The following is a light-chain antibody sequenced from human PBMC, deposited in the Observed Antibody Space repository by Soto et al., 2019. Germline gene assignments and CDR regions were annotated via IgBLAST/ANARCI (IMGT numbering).Light chain of an antibody. V-gene: IGLV2-14*01. CDR3: SSYTSSSIRV. J-gene: IGLJ1*01. CDR1: SSDVGGYNY. Sequence: QSVLTQPASVSGSPGQSITISCTGTSSDVGGYNYVSWYQQHPGKAPKLMIYDVSNRPSGVSNRFSGSKSGNTASLTISGLQAEDEADYYCSSYTSSSIRVFGTGNKVTVL. CDR2: DVS.